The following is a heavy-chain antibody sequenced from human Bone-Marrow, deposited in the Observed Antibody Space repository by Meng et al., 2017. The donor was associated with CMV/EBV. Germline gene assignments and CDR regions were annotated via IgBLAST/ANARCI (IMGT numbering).Heavy chain of an antibody. J-gene: IGHJ6*02. Sequence: GESLKISCAASGFTFSSYDMHWVRQATGKGLEWVSAIGTAGDTYYPGSVKGRFTISRENAKNSLYLQMNSLRAGDTAVYYCARGDGMDVFGQGTTVTFSS. CDR2: IGTAGDT. CDR1: GFTFSSYD. V-gene: IGHV3-13*01. CDR3: ARGDGMDV.